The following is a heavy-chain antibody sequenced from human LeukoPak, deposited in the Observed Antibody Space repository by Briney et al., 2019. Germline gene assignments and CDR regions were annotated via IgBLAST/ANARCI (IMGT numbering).Heavy chain of an antibody. CDR2: INHSGST. D-gene: IGHD3-10*01. V-gene: IGHV4-34*01. CDR1: GGSFSGYS. CDR3: ARAPDGSGSSGPCDP. Sequence: SETLSLTCDVYGGSFSGYSCSLLRQPPGPGLDLIGEINHSGSTNYNPSLKSRVTISVDTSKNQFSLKLSSVTAADTAVYYCARAPDGSGSSGPCDPWGQGTLVTVSS. J-gene: IGHJ5*02.